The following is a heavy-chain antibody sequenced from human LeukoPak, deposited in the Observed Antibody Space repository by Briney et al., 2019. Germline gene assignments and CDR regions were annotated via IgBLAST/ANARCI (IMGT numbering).Heavy chain of an antibody. CDR3: ARIPRAAAGPY. CDR1: GGSISSSSYY. D-gene: IGHD6-13*01. Sequence: SETLSLTCTVSGGSISSSSYYWGWIRQPPGKELEWIGNFYYTGSTYYNPSLKSRVTISVDTSKNQFSLKLSSVTAADTAVYYCARIPRAAAGPYWGQGTLVTVSS. J-gene: IGHJ4*02. CDR2: FYYTGST. V-gene: IGHV4-39*01.